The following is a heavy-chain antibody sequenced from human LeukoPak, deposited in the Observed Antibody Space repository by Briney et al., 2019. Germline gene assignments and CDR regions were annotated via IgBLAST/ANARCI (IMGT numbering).Heavy chain of an antibody. CDR2: IYTTGST. J-gene: IGHJ3*02. D-gene: IGHD3-10*01. V-gene: IGHV4-4*07. CDR3: ARDWNYYGSGLAALDI. Sequence: KASETLSLTCTVSGGSISNYYWSWIRQPAGKGLEWIGRIYTTGSTNYNPSLKSRVTMSVDTSKNQFSLKLSSVTAADTAVYSCARDWNYYGSGLAALDIWGQGTMVTVSS. CDR1: GGSISNYY.